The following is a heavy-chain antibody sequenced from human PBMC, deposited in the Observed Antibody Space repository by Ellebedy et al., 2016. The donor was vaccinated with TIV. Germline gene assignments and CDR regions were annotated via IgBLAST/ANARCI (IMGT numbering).Heavy chain of an antibody. CDR1: GLTFSKYA. CDR3: AKGELGFSYGNGYYYGMDV. J-gene: IGHJ6*02. CDR2: ISGRGDST. D-gene: IGHD5-18*01. V-gene: IGHV3-23*01. Sequence: GESLKISXAASGLTFSKYAFSWVRQAPGKGLVWVSTISGRGDSTYYADSVKGRFSISRDDSKNTVDLQLKSLRAEDTALYYCAKGELGFSYGNGYYYGMDVWGPGTTVIVSS.